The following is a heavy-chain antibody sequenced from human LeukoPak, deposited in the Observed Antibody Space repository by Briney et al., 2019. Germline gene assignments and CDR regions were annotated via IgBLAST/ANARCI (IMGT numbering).Heavy chain of an antibody. D-gene: IGHD6-13*01. CDR3: ARGRRQQGYVFDP. CDR2: MNPNSGNT. CDR1: GYTFTSYG. V-gene: IGHV1-8*01. J-gene: IGHJ5*02. Sequence: GASVKVSCKASGYTFTSYGINWVRQATGQGLEWMGWMNPNSGNTGYAQKFQGRVTMTRNTSISTAYMELSSLRSEDTAVCYSARGRRQQGYVFDPWGQGTLVTVSS.